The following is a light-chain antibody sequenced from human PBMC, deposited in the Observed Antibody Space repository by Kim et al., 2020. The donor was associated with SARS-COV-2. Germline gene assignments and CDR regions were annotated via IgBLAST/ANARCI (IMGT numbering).Light chain of an antibody. V-gene: IGKV1-27*01. Sequence: DIQMTQSPSSLSASVGDRVTITCRASQGISNYLAWYQQKPGKVPKLLIYAASTLQSGVPSRFSGSGSGTDFTLTISSLQPEDVATYYCQKSAGTFGQGTKVDIK. CDR3: QKSAGT. CDR2: AAS. J-gene: IGKJ1*01. CDR1: QGISNY.